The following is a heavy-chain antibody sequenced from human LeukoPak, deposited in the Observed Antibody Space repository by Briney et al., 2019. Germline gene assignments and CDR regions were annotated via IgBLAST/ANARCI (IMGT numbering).Heavy chain of an antibody. Sequence: GGSLIQSCSAPLFTFSSYRMSSVRQAPGKGLEWVDTIKQDGSQRYYVDSVKGRFTISRDNPKNSLYLQMNSLRAEDTAVYYCARDRYYGSGSFDAFDIWGQGTMVTVSS. D-gene: IGHD3-10*01. J-gene: IGHJ3*02. CDR3: ARDRYYGSGSFDAFDI. CDR1: LFTFSSYR. CDR2: IKQDGSQR. V-gene: IGHV3-7*01.